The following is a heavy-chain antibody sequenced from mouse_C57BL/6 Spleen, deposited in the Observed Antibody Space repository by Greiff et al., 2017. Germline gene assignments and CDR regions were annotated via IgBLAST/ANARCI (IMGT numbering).Heavy chain of an antibody. CDR3: TRVPIYYDYDGGY. D-gene: IGHD2-4*01. CDR1: GFTFSSYA. Sequence: EVKLMESGEGLVKPGGSLKLSCAASGFTFSSYAMSWVRQTPEKRLEWVAYISSGGDYIYYADTVKGRFTISRDNARNTLYLQMSSLKSEDTAMYYCTRVPIYYDYDGGYWGQGTLVTVSA. V-gene: IGHV5-9-1*02. J-gene: IGHJ3*01. CDR2: ISSGGDYI.